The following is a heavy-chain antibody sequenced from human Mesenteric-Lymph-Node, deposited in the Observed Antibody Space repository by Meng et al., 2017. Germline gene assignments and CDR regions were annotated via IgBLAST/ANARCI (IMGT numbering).Heavy chain of an antibody. V-gene: IGHV3-7*04. CDR2: IKKDGSEK. Sequence: ETLSLTCAASGFAFSDFWMNWYRQAPGKGLEWVANIKKDGSEKYYTDSVRGRFTISRDNAKNSQYLQMDNVKFEDTAVYYCAGGGGWLVNYWGQGTPVTVSS. CDR3: AGGGGWLVNY. D-gene: IGHD6-19*01. J-gene: IGHJ4*02. CDR1: GFAFSDFW.